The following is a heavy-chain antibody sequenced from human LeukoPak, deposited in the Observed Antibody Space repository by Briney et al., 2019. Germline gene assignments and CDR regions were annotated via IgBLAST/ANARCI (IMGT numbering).Heavy chain of an antibody. CDR1: GGSFSGYY. V-gene: IGHV4-34*01. Sequence: SETLSLTCAVYGGSFSGYYWSWIRQPPGKGLEWIGEINHSGSTNYNPSLKSRVTISVDTSKNQFSLKLSSVTAADTAVYYCARNRGSTVITDHYYYYYMDVWGQGTLVTVSS. D-gene: IGHD4-11*01. CDR3: ARNRGSTVITDHYYYYYMDV. CDR2: INHSGST. J-gene: IGHJ6*03.